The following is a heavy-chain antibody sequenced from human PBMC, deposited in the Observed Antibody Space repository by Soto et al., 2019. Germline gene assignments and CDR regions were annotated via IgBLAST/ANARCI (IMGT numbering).Heavy chain of an antibody. Sequence: PSETLSLTCAVSGGSISSGGYSWSWIRQPPGKGLEWIGHIYHSGSTYYNPSLKSRVTISVDRSKNQFSLKLSSVTAADTAVYYCSRRSNYDYVWGSYKNAFDIWGQGTMVTVSS. CDR2: IYHSGST. D-gene: IGHD3-16*01. V-gene: IGHV4-30-2*01. CDR3: SRRSNYDYVWGSYKNAFDI. CDR1: GGSISSGGYS. J-gene: IGHJ3*02.